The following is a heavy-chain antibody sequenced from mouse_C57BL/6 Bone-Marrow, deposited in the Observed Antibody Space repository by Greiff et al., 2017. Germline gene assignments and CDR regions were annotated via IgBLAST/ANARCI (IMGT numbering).Heavy chain of an antibody. CDR2: IDPENGDP. CDR3: TTTGLAY. Sequence: EVQLQQSGAELVRPGASVKLSCTASGFNIKDDYMHWVKQRPEQGLEWIGWIDPENGDPEYASKFQGKATITADTSSNTAYLQLSSLTSEDTAVYYCTTTGLAYWGQGTRVTVSA. J-gene: IGHJ3*01. CDR1: GFNIKDDY. V-gene: IGHV14-4*01.